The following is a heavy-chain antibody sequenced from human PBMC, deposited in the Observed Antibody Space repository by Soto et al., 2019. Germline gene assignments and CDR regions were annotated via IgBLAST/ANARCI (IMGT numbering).Heavy chain of an antibody. V-gene: IGHV4-59*05. CDR2: IYYSGST. D-gene: IGHD4-4*01. J-gene: IGHJ6*02. CDR3: ARHLPTTAYYYYGMDV. Sequence: ETLSLTCTFSGSSIIGYYWTWIRQSPERGLEWIGSIYYSGSTYYNPSLKSRVTISVDTSKNQFSLKLSSVTAADTAVYYCARHLPTTAYYYYGMDVWGQGTTVTVSS. CDR1: GSSIIGYY.